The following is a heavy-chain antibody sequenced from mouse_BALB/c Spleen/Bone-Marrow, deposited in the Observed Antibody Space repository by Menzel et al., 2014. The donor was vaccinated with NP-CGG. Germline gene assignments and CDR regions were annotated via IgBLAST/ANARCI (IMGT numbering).Heavy chain of an antibody. D-gene: IGHD2-14*01. CDR1: GFNIKDTY. CDR2: IDPAIFT. J-gene: IGHJ1*01. V-gene: IGHV14-3*02. CDR3: ASYRYGWYFDV. Sequence: EVQLQESGPELVKPGASVKLSCTASGFNIKDTYLHWVKQRPEQGLDWIGRIDPAIFTKYDPKFQGKATITADTSSNTAYLHLSSLTSEDTAVYYCASYRYGWYFDVWGAGTTVTVSS.